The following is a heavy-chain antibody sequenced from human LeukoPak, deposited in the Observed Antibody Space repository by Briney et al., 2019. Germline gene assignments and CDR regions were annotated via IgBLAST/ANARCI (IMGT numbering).Heavy chain of an antibody. J-gene: IGHJ4*02. CDR3: ARGLYANYSDY. Sequence: GGSLRLSCAASGFTFSSYWMHWVRQVPGKGLVWVSRINSDGSSTAYADSAKGRFTISRDNAKNTLSLHMNSLRADDTAVYYCARGLYANYSDYWGQATLLPVSS. CDR2: INSDGSST. V-gene: IGHV3-74*01. D-gene: IGHD2-8*01. CDR1: GFTFSSYW.